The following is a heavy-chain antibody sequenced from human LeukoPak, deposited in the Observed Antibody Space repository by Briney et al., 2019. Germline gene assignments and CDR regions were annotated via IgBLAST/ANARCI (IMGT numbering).Heavy chain of an antibody. CDR2: IKQDGSEK. J-gene: IGHJ4*02. CDR1: GFTLSSYW. V-gene: IGHV3-7*01. CDR3: ARTSRGYSGYEVVYYFDY. D-gene: IGHD5-12*01. Sequence: PGGSLRLSCAASGFTLSSYWMSWVRQAPGKGLEWVANIKQDGSEKYYVDSVKGRFTISRDNAKNSLYLQMNSLRAEDTAVYYCARTSRGYSGYEVVYYFDYWGQGTLVTVSS.